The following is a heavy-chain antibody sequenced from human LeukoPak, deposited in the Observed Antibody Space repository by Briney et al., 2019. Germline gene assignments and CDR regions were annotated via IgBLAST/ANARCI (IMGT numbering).Heavy chain of an antibody. D-gene: IGHD3-22*01. CDR3: AKGSRAMIVAPFPGTWFDP. CDR1: GFTFSSYD. V-gene: IGHV3-30*18. CDR2: LSYDGSNK. J-gene: IGHJ5*02. Sequence: GRSLRLSCAASGFTFSSYDMHWVRQAPGKGLEWVTVLSYDGSNKYYADSVKGRFTISRDNSKNTLYLQMNSLRAEDTAVYYCAKGSRAMIVAPFPGTWFDPWGQGTLVTVSS.